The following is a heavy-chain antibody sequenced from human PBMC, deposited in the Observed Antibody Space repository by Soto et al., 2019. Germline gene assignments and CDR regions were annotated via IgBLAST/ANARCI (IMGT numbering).Heavy chain of an antibody. CDR2: ISAYNGNT. CDR3: ARSYADAHGSGYGIDY. Sequence: ASVKVSCKASGYTFTSYGISWVRQAPGQGLEWMGWISAYNGNTNYAQKLQGRVTMTTDTSTSTAYMELRSLRSDDTAVYYCARSYADAHGSGYGIDYWGQGTLVTLSS. V-gene: IGHV1-18*01. J-gene: IGHJ4*02. D-gene: IGHD3-22*01. CDR1: GYTFTSYG.